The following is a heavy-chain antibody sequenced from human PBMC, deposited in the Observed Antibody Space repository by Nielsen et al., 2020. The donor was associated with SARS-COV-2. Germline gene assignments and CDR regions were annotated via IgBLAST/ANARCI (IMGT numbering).Heavy chain of an antibody. D-gene: IGHD3-9*01. Sequence: GESLKISCAASGFTFNNYGMHWVRQAPGRGLEWVAVISYDGSNKYYADSVKGRFTISRDNSKNTLYLQMNSLRAEDTAVYYCARGSNTHDNDYWGQGTLVTVSS. V-gene: IGHV3-30*03. CDR3: ARGSNTHDNDY. CDR1: GFTFNNYG. CDR2: ISYDGSNK. J-gene: IGHJ4*02.